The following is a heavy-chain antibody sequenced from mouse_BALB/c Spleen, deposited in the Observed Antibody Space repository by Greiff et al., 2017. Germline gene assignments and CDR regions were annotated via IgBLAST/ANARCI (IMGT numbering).Heavy chain of an antibody. CDR2: IYPGDGDT. V-gene: IGHV1-80*01. Sequence: VQLVESGAELVRPGSSVKISCKASGYAFSSYWMNWVKQRPGQGLEWIGQIYPGDGDTNYNGKFKGKATLTADKSSSTAYMQLSSLTSEDSAVYFCARSDGYSWFAYWGQGTLVTVSA. CDR3: ARSDGYSWFAY. CDR1: GYAFSSYW. J-gene: IGHJ3*01. D-gene: IGHD2-3*01.